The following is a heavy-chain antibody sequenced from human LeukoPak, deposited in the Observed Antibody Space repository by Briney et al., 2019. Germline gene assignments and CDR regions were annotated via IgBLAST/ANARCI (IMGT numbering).Heavy chain of an antibody. D-gene: IGHD6-19*01. CDR1: RFTFSNYW. Sequence: GGSLRLSCVASRFTFSNYWMTWVRQAPGKGLERVANIKKDGGETYYMESVKGRFTISRDNARNSLYLQMNSLRAEDTAVYYCARDTYSSQRWGQGTLVTVSS. V-gene: IGHV3-7*01. CDR2: IKKDGGET. CDR3: ARDTYSSQR. J-gene: IGHJ4*02.